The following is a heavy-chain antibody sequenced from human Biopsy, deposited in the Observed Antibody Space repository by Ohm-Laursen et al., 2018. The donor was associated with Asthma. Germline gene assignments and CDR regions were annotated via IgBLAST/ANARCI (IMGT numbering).Heavy chain of an antibody. Sequence: SPRLSCAASGFTFSSYGMHWVRQAPGKGLEWVAVISYDGSNKYYADSVKGRFTISRDNSKNTLYLQMNSLRAEDTAVYYCAKESGSNYAFDIWGQGTIVTVSS. CDR1: GFTFSSYG. V-gene: IGHV3-30*18. CDR3: AKESGSNYAFDI. J-gene: IGHJ3*02. D-gene: IGHD1-1*01. CDR2: ISYDGSNK.